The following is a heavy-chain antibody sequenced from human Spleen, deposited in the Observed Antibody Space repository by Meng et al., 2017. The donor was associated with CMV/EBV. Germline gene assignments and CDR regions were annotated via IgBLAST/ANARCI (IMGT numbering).Heavy chain of an antibody. D-gene: IGHD3-10*02. Sequence: SETLSLTCTVSGGSISSSSYYWGWIRQPPGKGLEWIGSIYYSGSTYYNPSLKSRVTISVDTSKNQFSLKVTSVIAADTAVYFCARGRKGAKSGYYVDFWGQGSLVTVSS. CDR3: ARGRKGAKSGYYVDF. CDR2: IYYSGST. J-gene: IGHJ4*02. CDR1: GGSISSSSYY. V-gene: IGHV4-39*07.